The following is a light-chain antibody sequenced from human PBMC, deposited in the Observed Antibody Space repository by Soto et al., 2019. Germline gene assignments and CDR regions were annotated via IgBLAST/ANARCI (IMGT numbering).Light chain of an antibody. Sequence: EIVLTQSPATLSLSPGERATLSCRASQSVSSYLAWYQQKPGQAPRLLIYDASNRATGIPARFSGSGSGTAFTLTISSLEPEDCAVYYCQQRSNWPLTFGGGTKVEIE. CDR3: QQRSNWPLT. CDR2: DAS. CDR1: QSVSSY. V-gene: IGKV3-11*01. J-gene: IGKJ4*01.